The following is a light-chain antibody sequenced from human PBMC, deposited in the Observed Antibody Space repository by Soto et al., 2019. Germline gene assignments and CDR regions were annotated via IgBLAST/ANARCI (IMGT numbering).Light chain of an antibody. V-gene: IGLV1-44*01. Sequence: QSVLTQPTSASGTPGQRVTISCSGSSSNIGSNTVNWYQQLPGTAPKLLIYNNNQRPSGVPDRFSGSKSGTSASLAISGLQSEDEADYYCATWDDSLNGPVFGGGPKLTVL. J-gene: IGLJ3*02. CDR1: SSNIGSNT. CDR2: NNN. CDR3: ATWDDSLNGPV.